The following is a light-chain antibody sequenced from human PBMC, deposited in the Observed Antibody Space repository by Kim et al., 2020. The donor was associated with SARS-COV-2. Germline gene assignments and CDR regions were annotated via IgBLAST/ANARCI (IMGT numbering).Light chain of an antibody. Sequence: SYELIQPPSVSVAPGKTARVSCGGNSIGSKSVHWYQQKSGQAPVLVMYYDSDRPSGIPERFSGSNSGNTATLTISRVEAEDEADYYCQVWDSSSDHRVVFGGGTQLTVL. V-gene: IGLV3-21*04. CDR2: YDS. J-gene: IGLJ2*01. CDR1: SIGSKS. CDR3: QVWDSSSDHRVV.